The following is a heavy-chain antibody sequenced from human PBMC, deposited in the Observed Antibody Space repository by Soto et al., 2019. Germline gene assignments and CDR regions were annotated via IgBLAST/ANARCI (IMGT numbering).Heavy chain of an antibody. CDR2: ISGSGGST. D-gene: IGHD6-6*01. J-gene: IGHJ4*02. CDR1: GFTFRSYA. V-gene: IGHV3-23*01. CDR3: AKGLRSSSSSYDY. Sequence: GGSLRLSCAASGFTFRSYAMSWVRQAPGKGLEWVSAISGSGGSTYYADSVKGRFTISRDNSKNTLYLQMNSLRAEDTAVYYCAKGLRSSSSSYDYWGQGTLVTVSS.